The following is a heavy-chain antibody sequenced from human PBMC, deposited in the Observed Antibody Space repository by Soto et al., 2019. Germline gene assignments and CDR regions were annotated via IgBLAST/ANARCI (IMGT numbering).Heavy chain of an antibody. Sequence: SETLSLTCTVSGGSISSSSYYWGWIRQPPGKGLEWIGSIYYSGGTYYNPSLKSRVTISVDTSKNQFSLKLSSVTAADTAVYYCARVIVAASVGFDPWGQGTLVTVSS. CDR2: IYYSGGT. CDR3: ARVIVAASVGFDP. J-gene: IGHJ5*02. D-gene: IGHD2-15*01. CDR1: GGSISSSSYY. V-gene: IGHV4-39*01.